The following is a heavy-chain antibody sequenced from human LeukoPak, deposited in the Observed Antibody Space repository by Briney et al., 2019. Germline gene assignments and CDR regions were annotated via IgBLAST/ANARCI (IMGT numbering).Heavy chain of an antibody. Sequence: GGSLRLSCAASGFTFDDYGMSWVRQAPGKGLEWVSGINWNGGSTGYADSVKGRFTISRDNAKNSLYLQMNSLRAEDTALYYCARATTVTIIGLGAFDIWGQGTMVTVSS. D-gene: IGHD4-17*01. J-gene: IGHJ3*02. CDR1: GFTFDDYG. CDR3: ARATTVTIIGLGAFDI. CDR2: INWNGGST. V-gene: IGHV3-20*04.